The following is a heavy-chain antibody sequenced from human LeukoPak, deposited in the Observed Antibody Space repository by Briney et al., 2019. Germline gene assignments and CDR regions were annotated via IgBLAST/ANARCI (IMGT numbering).Heavy chain of an antibody. CDR1: GFTFSSNF. V-gene: IGHV3-30*18. Sequence: GTTLRLSCAASGFTFSSNFMHCGREAPDKGLEGGAFISNDGSNKNYIDSVKGRFTISRDNSKNTLYLQMNSLRVEDTAVYFCVKDRSNTWSFDYWGQGTMVTVSS. J-gene: IGHJ4*02. CDR2: ISNDGSNK. CDR3: VKDRSNTWSFDY. D-gene: IGHD6-13*01.